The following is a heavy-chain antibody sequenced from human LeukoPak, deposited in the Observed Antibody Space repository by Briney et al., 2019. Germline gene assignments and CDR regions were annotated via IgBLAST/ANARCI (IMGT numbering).Heavy chain of an antibody. CDR1: GDSIASNY. J-gene: IGHJ4*02. V-gene: IGHV4-38-2*02. Sequence: SETLSLTCTVSGDSIASNYWSWIRQPPGKGLEWIGSIYHSGSTYYNPSLKSRVTISVDTSKNQFSLKLSSVTAADTAVYYCAREGSGSYWVDWGQGTLVTVSS. CDR3: AREGSGSYWVD. D-gene: IGHD1-26*01. CDR2: IYHSGST.